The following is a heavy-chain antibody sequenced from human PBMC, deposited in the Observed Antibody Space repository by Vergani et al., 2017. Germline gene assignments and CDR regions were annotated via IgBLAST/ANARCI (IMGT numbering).Heavy chain of an antibody. CDR2: ISSSSSYI. CDR1: GFTFSSYW. D-gene: IGHD4-17*01. J-gene: IGHJ4*02. Sequence: EVQLVESGGGLVQPGGSLRLSCAASGFTFSSYWMSWVRQAPGKGLEWVSSISSSSSYIYYADSVKGRFTISRDNAKTSLYLQMNSLRAEDTAVYYCARDPDADGDYASDYWGQGTLVTVSS. V-gene: IGHV3-21*01. CDR3: ARDPDADGDYASDY.